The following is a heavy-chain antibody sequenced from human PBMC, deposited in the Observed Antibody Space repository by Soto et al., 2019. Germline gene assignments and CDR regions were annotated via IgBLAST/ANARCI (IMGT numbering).Heavy chain of an antibody. D-gene: IGHD1-26*01. J-gene: IGHJ4*02. CDR1: GGSISSGDYY. V-gene: IGHV4-30-4*01. CDR2: IYYSGST. CDR3: ARVEASGSSSFDY. Sequence: SETLSLTCTVSGGSISSGDYYWSWIRQPPGKGLEWIGYIYYSGSTYYNPSLKSRVTISGDTSNNQFSLKLTSVTAADTAVYYCARVEASGSSSFDYWGQGTLVTVS.